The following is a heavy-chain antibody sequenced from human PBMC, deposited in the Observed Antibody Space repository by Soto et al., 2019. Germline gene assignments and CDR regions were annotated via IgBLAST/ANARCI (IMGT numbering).Heavy chain of an antibody. D-gene: IGHD3-10*01. CDR2: IIPIFGTA. Sequence: GASVKVSCKASGGTFSSYAISWVRQAPGQGLEWMGGIIPIFGTANYAQKFQGRVTITADESTSTAYMELSSLRSEDTAVYYCARVRVIRGVIPSHFGLWGQGTQVTASS. J-gene: IGHJ4*02. CDR3: ARVRVIRGVIPSHFGL. V-gene: IGHV1-69*13. CDR1: GGTFSSYA.